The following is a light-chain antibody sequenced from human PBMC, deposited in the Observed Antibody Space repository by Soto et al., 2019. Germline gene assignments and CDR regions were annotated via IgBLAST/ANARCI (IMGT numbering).Light chain of an antibody. Sequence: EIVFTQSPGTLSLSPGERATLSCRASQSVRSSYLAWYQQKPGQTPRLLIYGASSTATGIPDRISGSGSRTDFTLTISRLEPEDFAVYYCQQYGTSSTFGQGTRLEIK. CDR2: GAS. CDR3: QQYGTSST. V-gene: IGKV3-20*01. J-gene: IGKJ5*01. CDR1: QSVRSSY.